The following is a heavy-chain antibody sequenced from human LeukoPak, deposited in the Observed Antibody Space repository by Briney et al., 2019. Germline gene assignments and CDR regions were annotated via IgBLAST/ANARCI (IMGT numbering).Heavy chain of an antibody. CDR1: GGTFSSYA. CDR2: INPNSGGT. V-gene: IGHV1-69*10. Sequence: GASVKVSCKASGGTFSSYAISWVRQAPGQGLEWMGWINPNSGGTNYAQKFQGRVTISRDTSASTAYMELSSLRSEDTAVYYCARDRLYYYGSGSYPNFDYWGQGTLVTVSS. D-gene: IGHD3-10*01. J-gene: IGHJ4*02. CDR3: ARDRLYYYGSGSYPNFDY.